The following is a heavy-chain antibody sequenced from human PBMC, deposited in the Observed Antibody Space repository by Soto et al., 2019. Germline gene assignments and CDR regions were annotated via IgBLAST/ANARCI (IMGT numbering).Heavy chain of an antibody. V-gene: IGHV3-23*01. CDR2: IGGGGGST. J-gene: IGHJ4*02. CDR3: AKDWRGAIPDAFDY. Sequence: EVQLLDSGGGLVEPGGSLRLSCAASGITLSNYAMSWVRQAPGKGLEWVSTIGGGGGSTNYADSVKGRFTIPRDNSKNTLYLQMNSLRAEDTALYYCAKDWRGAIPDAFDYWGQGTLVSVSS. CDR1: GITLSNYA. D-gene: IGHD2-2*01.